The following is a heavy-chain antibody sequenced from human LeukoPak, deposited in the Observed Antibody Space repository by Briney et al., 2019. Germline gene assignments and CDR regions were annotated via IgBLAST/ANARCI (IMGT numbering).Heavy chain of an antibody. CDR1: GFTFSSYA. CDR2: ISGSGGST. V-gene: IGHV3-23*01. Sequence: GGSLRLSCAASGFTFSSYAMSWVRQAPGKGLEWVSAISGSGGSTYYADSVKGRFTISRDNSKNTLYLQMNSLRAEDTAVYYCARETQYINSWYGGAGDYWGQGTLVTVSS. D-gene: IGHD6-13*01. J-gene: IGHJ4*02. CDR3: ARETQYINSWYGGAGDY.